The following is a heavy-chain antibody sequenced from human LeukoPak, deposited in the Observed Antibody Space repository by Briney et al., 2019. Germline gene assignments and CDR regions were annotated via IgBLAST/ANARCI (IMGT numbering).Heavy chain of an antibody. CDR2: IYYSGST. J-gene: IGHJ5*02. D-gene: IGHD3-3*01. Sequence: SETLSLTCTVPGGSISSYYWSWIRQPPGKGLEWIGYIYYSGSTNYNPSLKSRVTISVDTSKNQFSLKLSSVTAADTAVYYCARSPLYYDFWSGYFGWFDPWGQGTLVTVSS. CDR1: GGSISSYY. V-gene: IGHV4-59*01. CDR3: ARSPLYYDFWSGYFGWFDP.